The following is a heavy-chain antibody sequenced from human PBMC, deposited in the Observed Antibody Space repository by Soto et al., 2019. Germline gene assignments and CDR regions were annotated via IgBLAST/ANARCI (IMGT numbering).Heavy chain of an antibody. V-gene: IGHV1-3*01. J-gene: IGHJ4*02. D-gene: IGHD4-17*01. CDR3: AKDGFYGDPFDY. Sequence: ASVKVSCKSSGYTFTSYAMHCVRQAPGQRLEWMGWINAGNGNTKYSQKFQGRVTITRDTSASTAYMELSSLRSEDTAVYYCAKDGFYGDPFDYWGQGTLVTVSS. CDR2: INAGNGNT. CDR1: GYTFTSYA.